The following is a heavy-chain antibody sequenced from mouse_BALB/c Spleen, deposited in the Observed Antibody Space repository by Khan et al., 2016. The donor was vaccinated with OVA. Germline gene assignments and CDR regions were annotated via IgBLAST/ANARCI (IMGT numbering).Heavy chain of an antibody. Sequence: EVQLQESGPGLVKPSQSLSLTCTVTGFSITSDYAWNWIRQFPGDVLDWMGYITYSGSTSYHPSLNSRISITRDTSKNQFFLQLNSVTTEDTATYYCVRGRSYWGQGTLVTVSA. CDR2: ITYSGST. CDR1: GFSITSDYA. V-gene: IGHV3-2*02. CDR3: VRGRSY. J-gene: IGHJ3*01.